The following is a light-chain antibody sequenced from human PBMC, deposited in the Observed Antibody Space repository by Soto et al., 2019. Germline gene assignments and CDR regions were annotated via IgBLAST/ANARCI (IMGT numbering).Light chain of an antibody. CDR3: QQCDKLPLT. V-gene: IGKV1-33*01. Sequence: DIQMTQSPSSLTASVGGRVKITCKASQDISNYLNWYQQMPGKAPKLLIYDASNLETGAPSRFSGSGSGTDFTFTISSLQPEDIATYYCQQCDKLPLTFGGGTKVDIK. CDR2: DAS. J-gene: IGKJ4*01. CDR1: QDISNY.